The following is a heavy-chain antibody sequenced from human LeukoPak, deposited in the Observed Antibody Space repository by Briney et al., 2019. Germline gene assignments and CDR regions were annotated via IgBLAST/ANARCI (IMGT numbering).Heavy chain of an antibody. D-gene: IGHD3-10*01. CDR3: AKIPRRVRGVITDY. CDR1: GFTFSSYA. Sequence: GGSLRLSCAASGFTFSSYAMSWVRQAPGKGLEGVSAISVSGGSTYYPCSVKGRFTISRDNSKNTLSLQMNSMRAEDTAVYYCAKIPRRVRGVITDYWGQGTLVTVSS. V-gene: IGHV3-23*01. J-gene: IGHJ4*02. CDR2: ISVSGGST.